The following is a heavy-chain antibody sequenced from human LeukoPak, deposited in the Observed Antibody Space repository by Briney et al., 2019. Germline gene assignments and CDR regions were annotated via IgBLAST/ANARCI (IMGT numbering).Heavy chain of an antibody. CDR1: GGTFSSYA. J-gene: IGHJ4*02. V-gene: IGHV1-69*13. CDR3: ARHYGAYYFDY. CDR2: IIPIFGTA. D-gene: IGHD3-10*01. Sequence: SAKVSCKASGGTFSSYAISWVRHAPGQGLEWMGRIIPIFGTANYAQKFQGRVTITADESTSTAYMELSSLRSEDTAVYYCARHYGAYYFDYWGQGTLVTVSS.